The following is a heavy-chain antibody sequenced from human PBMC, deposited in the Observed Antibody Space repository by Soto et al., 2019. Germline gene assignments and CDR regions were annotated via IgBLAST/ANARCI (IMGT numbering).Heavy chain of an antibody. CDR1: GYTFTSYG. J-gene: IGHJ6*02. Sequence: GASVKVSCKASGYTFTSYGISWVRQAPGQGLEWMGWISAYNGDTNYAQKLQGRVTMTTDTPTSTAYMELRSLRSDDTAVYYCARDLGVSTGYYYYGMDVWGQGTTVTVSS. CDR2: ISAYNGDT. V-gene: IGHV1-18*01. D-gene: IGHD4-17*01. CDR3: ARDLGVSTGYYYYGMDV.